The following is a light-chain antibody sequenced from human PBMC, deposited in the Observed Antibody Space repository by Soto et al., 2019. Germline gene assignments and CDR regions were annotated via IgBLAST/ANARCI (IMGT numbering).Light chain of an antibody. CDR2: AAS. CDR3: QQYNSYWT. Sequence: MQSTQSPSSLSASFVYGFTINCQASQDTSNYLNWYQQKPGKAPKLLIYAASSLQSGVPSRFSGSGSGTEFTLTISSLQPDDFATYYCQQYNSYWTFGQGTKV. V-gene: IGKV1-16*01. CDR1: QDTSNY. J-gene: IGKJ1*01.